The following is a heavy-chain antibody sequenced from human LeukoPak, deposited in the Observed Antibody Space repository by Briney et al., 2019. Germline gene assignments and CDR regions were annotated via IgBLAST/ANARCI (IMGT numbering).Heavy chain of an antibody. Sequence: AGGSLRLSCAASGFTVSSNYMSWVRQAPGKGLEGVSVIGTAGDTYYPGSVKGRFTISRENAKNSLYLQMNSLRAGDTAVYYCARALRACSRNTCPVPFDYWGQGTLVTVSS. CDR3: ARALRACSRNTCPVPFDY. D-gene: IGHD3-10*02. CDR2: IGTAGDT. V-gene: IGHV3-13*01. J-gene: IGHJ4*02. CDR1: GFTVSSNY.